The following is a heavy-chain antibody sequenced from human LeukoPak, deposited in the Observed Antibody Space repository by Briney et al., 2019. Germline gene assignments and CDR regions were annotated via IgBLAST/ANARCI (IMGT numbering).Heavy chain of an antibody. CDR3: ARVPLSEDFWSGYYTGLSLDY. CDR2: ISAYNGNT. J-gene: IGHJ4*02. V-gene: IGHV1-18*01. D-gene: IGHD3-3*01. Sequence: ASVKVSCKASGYTFTSYGISRVRQAPGQGLEWMGWISAYNGNTNYAQKLQGRVTMTTDTSTSTAYMELRSLRSDDTAVYYCARVPLSEDFWSGYYTGLSLDYWGQGTLVTVSS. CDR1: GYTFTSYG.